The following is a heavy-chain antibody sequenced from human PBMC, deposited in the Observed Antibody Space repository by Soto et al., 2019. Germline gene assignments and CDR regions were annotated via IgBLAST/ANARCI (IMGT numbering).Heavy chain of an antibody. J-gene: IGHJ6*02. Sequence: TVSRRVAEEPCSRKSLDSVSKMPGKGLEWMRIIYPGDSDTRYSPSFQGQVTISVEKSIATAYLQWSSLKASDTAMYYCARRSDYHYGAGKYYGLAVWGQGTTLPISS. V-gene: IGHV5-51*06. D-gene: IGHD3-10*01. CDR1: EEPCSRKS. CDR3: ARRSDYHYGAGKYYGLAV. CDR2: IYPGDSDT.